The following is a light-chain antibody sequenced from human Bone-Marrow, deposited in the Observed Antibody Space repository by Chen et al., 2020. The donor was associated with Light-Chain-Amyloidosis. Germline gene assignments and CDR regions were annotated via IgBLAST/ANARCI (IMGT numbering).Light chain of an antibody. J-gene: IGLJ3*02. V-gene: IGLV3-21*02. CDR2: DDS. CDR3: QVWDRSSDRPV. CDR1: SIGSTS. Sequence: SYVLIQTSSVSVAPGQTATIACGGYSIGSTSVQWYQQTPGQAPLLVVDDDSERPSGIPERLSCSNSGNTATLTISRVEAGDEADYYCQVWDRSSDRPVFGGGTKLTVL.